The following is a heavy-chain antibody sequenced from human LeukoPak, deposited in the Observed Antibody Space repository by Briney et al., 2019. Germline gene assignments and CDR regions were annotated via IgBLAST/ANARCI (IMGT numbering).Heavy chain of an antibody. V-gene: IGHV3-11*01. Sequence: PGGSLRLSCAASGFTFSDYYMSWIRQAPGKGLEWVSYISSSGSTIYYADSVKGRFTISRDNAKNSLYLQMNSLRAEDTAVYYCAGWSYPIYYYYMDVWGKGTTVTFSS. CDR1: GFTFSDYY. D-gene: IGHD1-26*01. CDR3: AGWSYPIYYYYMDV. J-gene: IGHJ6*03. CDR2: ISSSGSTI.